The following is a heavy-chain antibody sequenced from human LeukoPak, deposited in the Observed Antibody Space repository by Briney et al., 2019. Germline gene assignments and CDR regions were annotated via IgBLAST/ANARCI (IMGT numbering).Heavy chain of an antibody. CDR2: TYYRSKWYN. CDR1: GDSVSSNSAA. J-gene: IGHJ6*02. Sequence: SQTLSLTCAISGDSVSSNSAAWNWIRQSPSRGLEWLGRTYYRSKWYNDYAVSVKSRMTINPDTSKNQFSLQLNSVTPEDTAVYYCARVVAAIYYYYYYGMDVWGQGTTVTVSS. V-gene: IGHV6-1*01. CDR3: ARVVAAIYYYYYYGMDV. D-gene: IGHD2-2*02.